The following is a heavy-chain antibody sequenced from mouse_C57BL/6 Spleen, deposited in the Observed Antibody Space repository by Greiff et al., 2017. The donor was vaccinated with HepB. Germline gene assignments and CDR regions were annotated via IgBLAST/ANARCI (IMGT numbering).Heavy chain of an antibody. CDR1: GFTFSNYW. Sequence: DVKLVESGGGLVQPGGSMKLSCVASGFTFSNYWMNWVRQSPEKGLEWVAQIRLKSDNYATHYAESVKGRFTISRDDSKSSVYLQMNNLKAEDTGIYYCTGGYYGSYWYFDVWGTGTTVTVSS. D-gene: IGHD1-1*01. CDR3: TGGYYGSYWYFDV. CDR2: IRLKSDNYAT. V-gene: IGHV6-3*01. J-gene: IGHJ1*03.